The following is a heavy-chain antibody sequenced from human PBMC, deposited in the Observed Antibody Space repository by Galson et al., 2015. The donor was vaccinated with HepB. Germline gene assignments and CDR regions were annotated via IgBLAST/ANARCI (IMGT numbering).Heavy chain of an antibody. CDR1: SGSISSSNYY. D-gene: IGHD5-18*01. CDR3: ARQLRNPSYNTAMADVDY. J-gene: IGHJ4*02. Sequence: SETLSLTCTLSSGSISSSNYYWGWIRQPPGKGLEWIGSIYYSGSTYYNPSLKSRVTISVDTSKNQFSLKLTSVTAADTAVYYCARQLRNPSYNTAMADVDYWGQGTLVTVSS. V-gene: IGHV4-39*01. CDR2: IYYSGST.